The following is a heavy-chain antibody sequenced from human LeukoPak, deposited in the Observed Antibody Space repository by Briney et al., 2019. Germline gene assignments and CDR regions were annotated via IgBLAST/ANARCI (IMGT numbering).Heavy chain of an antibody. D-gene: IGHD3-10*01. CDR1: GGSFSGYY. CDR3: ARRGGGDRDAFDI. J-gene: IGHJ3*02. Sequence: SETLSLTCAVYGGSFSGYYWSWIRQPPGKGLGWIGEINHSGSTNYNPSLKSRVTISVDTSKNQFSLKLSSVTAADTAVYHCARRGGGDRDAFDIWGQGTMVTVSS. CDR2: INHSGST. V-gene: IGHV4-34*01.